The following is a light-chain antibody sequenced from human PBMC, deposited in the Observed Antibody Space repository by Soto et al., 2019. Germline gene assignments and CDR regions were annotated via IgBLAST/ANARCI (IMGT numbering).Light chain of an antibody. J-gene: IGKJ5*01. V-gene: IGKV3-11*01. CDR1: QSVSSY. Sequence: EIGLTPSPATLSLSPRADNPLSCRASQSVSSYLAWYQQKPGQAPRLLIYDASNRATGIPARFSGSGSGTDFTLTISSLEPEDFAVYYCQQRSNWLPTFGQGTRLEIK. CDR3: QQRSNWLPT. CDR2: DAS.